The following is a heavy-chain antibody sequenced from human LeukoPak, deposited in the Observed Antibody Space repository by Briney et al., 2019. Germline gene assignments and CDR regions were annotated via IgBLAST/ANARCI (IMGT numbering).Heavy chain of an antibody. J-gene: IGHJ5*02. Sequence: GGSLRLSCAASGCTFSSYSMNWVRQAPGKGLEWVSSISSSSSYIYYADSVKGRFTISRDNAKNSLYLQMNSLRAEDTAVYYCARRQGGVNNWFDPWGQGTLVTVSS. CDR3: ARRQGGVNNWFDP. CDR1: GCTFSSYS. V-gene: IGHV3-21*01. CDR2: ISSSSSYI. D-gene: IGHD2-8*02.